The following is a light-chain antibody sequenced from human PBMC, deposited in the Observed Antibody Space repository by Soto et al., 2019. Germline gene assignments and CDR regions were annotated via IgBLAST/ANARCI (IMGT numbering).Light chain of an antibody. J-gene: IGLJ1*01. CDR2: DVS. Sequence: QSALTQPRSVSGSPGQSVTISCTGTSSDVGGYNYVSWYQQHPGKAPKLMIYDVSKRPSGVPDRFSGSKSGNTASLTISGLQAEDEADYYCCSYAGSYTFDFGTVTKLTVL. V-gene: IGLV2-11*01. CDR3: CSYAGSYTFD. CDR1: SSDVGGYNY.